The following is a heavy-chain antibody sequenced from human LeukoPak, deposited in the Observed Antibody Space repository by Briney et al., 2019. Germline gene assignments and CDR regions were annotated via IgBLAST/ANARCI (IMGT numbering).Heavy chain of an antibody. Sequence: GGSLRLSCAASGFTFSDYYMSWIRQAPGKGLEWVSYISSSGSTIYYADSVKGRFTISRDSAKNSLYLQMNSLRAEDTAVYYCARGGIVLMVYARAFDIWGQGTMVTVSS. CDR1: GFTFSDYY. CDR3: ARGGIVLMVYARAFDI. CDR2: ISSSGSTI. D-gene: IGHD2-8*01. J-gene: IGHJ3*02. V-gene: IGHV3-11*01.